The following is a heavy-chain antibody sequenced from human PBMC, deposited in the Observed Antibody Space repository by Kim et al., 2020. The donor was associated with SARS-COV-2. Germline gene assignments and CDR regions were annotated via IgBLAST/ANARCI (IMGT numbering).Heavy chain of an antibody. CDR3: AKDLASIVGAIQYYYYYGMDV. Sequence: GGSLRLSCAASGFTFSSYAMSWVRQAPGKGLEWVSAISGSGGSTYYADSVKGRFTISRDNSKNTLYLQMNSLRAEDTAVYYCAKDLASIVGAIQYYYYYGMDVWGQGTTVTVSS. J-gene: IGHJ6*02. CDR1: GFTFSSYA. V-gene: IGHV3-23*01. CDR2: ISGSGGST. D-gene: IGHD1-26*01.